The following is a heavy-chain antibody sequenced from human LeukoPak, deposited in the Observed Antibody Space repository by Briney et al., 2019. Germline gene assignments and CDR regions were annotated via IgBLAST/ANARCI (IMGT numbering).Heavy chain of an antibody. J-gene: IGHJ4*02. V-gene: IGHV3-30*18. CDR2: ISYDGSNK. CDR1: GFTFSSYG. CDR3: AKEGDSSGYCFDY. D-gene: IGHD3-22*01. Sequence: GRSLRLSCAASGFTFSSYGMHWVRQAPGKGLEWVAVISYDGSNKYYADSVKGRFTISRDDSKNTLYLQMNSLRAEDTAVYYCAKEGDSSGYCFDYWGQGTLVTVSS.